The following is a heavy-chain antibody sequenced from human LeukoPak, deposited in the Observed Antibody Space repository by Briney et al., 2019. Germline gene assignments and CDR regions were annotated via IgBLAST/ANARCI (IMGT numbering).Heavy chain of an antibody. CDR2: ISSNSAYI. CDR1: GFTFSSHS. J-gene: IGHJ1*01. D-gene: IGHD6-13*01. CDR3: ATPAAGPRAEYSQH. Sequence: GGSLRLSCAASGFTFSSHSMNWVRQAPGKGLEWVSSISSNSAYIYSADSVKGRFTTSRDNAKNSLYLQMNSLSAEDTAVYYCATPAAGPRAEYSQHWGQGTLVTVSS. V-gene: IGHV3-21*01.